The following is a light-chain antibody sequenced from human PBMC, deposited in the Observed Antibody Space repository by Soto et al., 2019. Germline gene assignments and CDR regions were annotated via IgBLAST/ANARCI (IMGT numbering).Light chain of an antibody. CDR1: SGSIASNY. CDR2: EDN. Sequence: NFMLTQPHSVSESPGKTVTISCTRSSGSIASNYVQWYQQRPGSSPTAVIYEDNQRCIGVPDRFSGSIDSSSNSASLTISRLKTEDEADYYCQSYDSSSWVFGGGTKLTVL. V-gene: IGLV6-57*01. CDR3: QSYDSSSWV. J-gene: IGLJ3*02.